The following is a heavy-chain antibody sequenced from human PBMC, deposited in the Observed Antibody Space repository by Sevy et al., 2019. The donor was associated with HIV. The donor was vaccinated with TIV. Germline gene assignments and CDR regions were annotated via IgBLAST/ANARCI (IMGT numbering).Heavy chain of an antibody. CDR3: AKERGDYNLDYFDY. V-gene: IGHV3-23*01. CDR2: LSGSGGST. D-gene: IGHD4-17*01. J-gene: IGHJ4*02. Sequence: GGSLRLSYAASGFTFSNYALGWVRQAPGKGLEWVSNLSGSGGSTHYADSVKGRFTISRDNSENTLYLQMNSLRAEDTAVYYCAKERGDYNLDYFDYWGQGTLVTVSS. CDR1: GFTFSNYA.